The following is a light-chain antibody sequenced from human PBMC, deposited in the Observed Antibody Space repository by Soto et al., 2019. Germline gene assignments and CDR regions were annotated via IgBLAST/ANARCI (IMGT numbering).Light chain of an antibody. CDR2: GAS. V-gene: IGKV3-20*01. Sequence: ELVLTQSPGTLSLSPGERATLSCRANESVRNNSLAWYQQQPGQPPRLLIFGASSRATGIPDRITGIGSGADFSLTLSRLEPADFAVYFCHHYGYGADTFGQGTKLEIK. CDR3: HHYGYGADT. CDR1: ESVRNNS. J-gene: IGKJ2*01.